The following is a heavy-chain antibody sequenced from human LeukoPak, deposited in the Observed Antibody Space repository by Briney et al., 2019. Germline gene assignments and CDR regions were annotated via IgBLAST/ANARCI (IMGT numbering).Heavy chain of an antibody. Sequence: GGSLRLSCAASGFPFSNFVMHWVRQAPGKGLEWVAVISNDGSNKYYLDSVKGRFTISRDNSKNTLYLQMDSLRAEDTALYYCAKEYTSRWSYWHFDLWGRGTLVTVSS. CDR2: ISNDGSNK. CDR1: GFPFSNFV. D-gene: IGHD6-13*01. CDR3: AKEYTSRWSYWHFDL. V-gene: IGHV3-30*18. J-gene: IGHJ2*01.